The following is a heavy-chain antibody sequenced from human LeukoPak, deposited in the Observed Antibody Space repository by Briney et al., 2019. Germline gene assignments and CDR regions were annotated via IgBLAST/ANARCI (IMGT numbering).Heavy chain of an antibody. V-gene: IGHV4-34*01. CDR3: VRDEGSGRHNWFDP. CDR1: GGSFSGYY. Sequence: SETLSLTCAVYGGSFSGYYWSWIRQPPGKGLEWIGEINHSGSTNYNPSLKSRVTISVDTSKNQFSLKLSSVTAADTAVYYCVRDEGSGRHNWFDPWGQGTLVTVSS. J-gene: IGHJ5*02. D-gene: IGHD6-19*01. CDR2: INHSGST.